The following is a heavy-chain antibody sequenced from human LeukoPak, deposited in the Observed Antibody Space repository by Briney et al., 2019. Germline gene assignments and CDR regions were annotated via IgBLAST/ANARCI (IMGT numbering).Heavy chain of an antibody. V-gene: IGHV4-34*01. J-gene: IGHJ4*02. CDR1: GGSFSGYY. CDR2: IYHSGST. Sequence: SETLSLTCAVYGGSFSGYYWSWIRQPPGKGLEWIGEIYHSGSTNYNPSLKSRVTISVDTSKNQFSLKLSSVTAADTAVYYCGRRSVRGVIRYWGQGTLVTVSS. D-gene: IGHD3-10*01. CDR3: GRRSVRGVIRY.